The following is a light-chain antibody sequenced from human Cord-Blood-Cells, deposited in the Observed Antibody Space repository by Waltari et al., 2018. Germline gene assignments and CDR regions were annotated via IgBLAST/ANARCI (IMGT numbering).Light chain of an antibody. Sequence: QAVLTQSSSLSASPGASASLTCTLRSGINVGTYRIYWYQQKPGSPPQYLLRYKSDSDKQQGSGVPSRFSGSKDASANAGILLISGLQSEDEADYYCMIWHSSARVFGGGTKLTVL. CDR1: SGINVGTYR. CDR2: YKSDSDK. V-gene: IGLV5-45*02. CDR3: MIWHSSARV. J-gene: IGLJ3*02.